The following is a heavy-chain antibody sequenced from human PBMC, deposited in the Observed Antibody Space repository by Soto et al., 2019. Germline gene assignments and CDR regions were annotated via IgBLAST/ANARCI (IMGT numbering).Heavy chain of an antibody. CDR2: VYYSGTT. Sequence: PSETLSLTCTVSGGSISSYYWSWIRQPPGKRLEWIGYVYYSGTTFYNPSLESRVTISVDTSKNQFSLKLNSVTAADTAVYYCARELTTTSTWGQGTLVTVSS. J-gene: IGHJ4*02. D-gene: IGHD1-26*01. CDR1: GGSISSYY. CDR3: ARELTTTST. V-gene: IGHV4-59*13.